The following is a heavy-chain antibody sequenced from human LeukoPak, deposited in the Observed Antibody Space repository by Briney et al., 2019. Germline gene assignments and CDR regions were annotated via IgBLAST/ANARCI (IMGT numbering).Heavy chain of an antibody. V-gene: IGHV4-30-4*02. CDR2: IYYSGST. D-gene: IGHD3-10*01. CDR3: ASNRGLWFGELLDAFDI. CDR1: GGSISSGDYY. J-gene: IGHJ3*02. Sequence: SETLSLTCTVSGGSISSGDYYWSWIRQPPGKGLEWIGYIYYSGSTYYNPSLKSRVTISVDTSKNQFSLKLSSVTAADTAVYYCASNRGLWFGELLDAFDIWGQGTMVTVSS.